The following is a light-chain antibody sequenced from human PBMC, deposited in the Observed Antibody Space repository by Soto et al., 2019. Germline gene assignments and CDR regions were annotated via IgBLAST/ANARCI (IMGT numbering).Light chain of an antibody. V-gene: IGKV3-20*01. CDR2: GTS. Sequence: EILLTQSPGTLSLSPGERATLSCRASQSVDRRFVGWYQQKPGQAPRLLIYGTSSRATGIPDRFSGSGSGTDFTLTISRLEPEDFVMYYCQQYGSSPQTFGQGTKLELK. CDR1: QSVDRRF. CDR3: QQYGSSPQT. J-gene: IGKJ2*01.